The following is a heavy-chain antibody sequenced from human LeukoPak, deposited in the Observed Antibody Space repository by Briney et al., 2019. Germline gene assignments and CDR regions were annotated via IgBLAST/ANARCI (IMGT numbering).Heavy chain of an antibody. J-gene: IGHJ4*02. CDR1: GFAVSSNY. V-gene: IGHV3-53*01. CDR2: IYSDGRT. D-gene: IGHD3-10*01. CDR3: AKLKGWYGEGYFDY. Sequence: PGGSLRLSCAASGFAVSSNYMSWVSQAPGKGLEWVSVIYSDGRTYYADSVKGRFTISRDISKNTLFLQMTSLRAEDTAVYYCAKLKGWYGEGYFDYWGQGTLVTVSS.